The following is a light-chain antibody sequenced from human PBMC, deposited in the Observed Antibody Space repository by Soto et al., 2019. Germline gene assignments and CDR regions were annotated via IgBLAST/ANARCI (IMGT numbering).Light chain of an antibody. Sequence: DIQMTQSPSTLSASVGDRVTITCRASQIIGSSLAWYQQKPGKAPKLLIYDASTLQSGVPSRFSGSESGTEFTLTISSLQTDDSATYYCQPYYSYPYTFGQGTKVDIK. J-gene: IGKJ2*01. CDR3: QPYYSYPYT. CDR1: QIIGSS. V-gene: IGKV1-5*01. CDR2: DAS.